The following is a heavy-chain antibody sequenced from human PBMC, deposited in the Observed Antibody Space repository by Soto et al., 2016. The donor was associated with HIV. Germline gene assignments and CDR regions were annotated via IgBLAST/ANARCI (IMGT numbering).Heavy chain of an antibody. V-gene: IGHV1-46*03. J-gene: IGHJ3*02. CDR2: INPSGGST. D-gene: IGHD1-26*01. CDR1: GYTFTSYY. Sequence: QVQLVQSGAEVKKPGASVRVSCKASGYTFTSYYIHWVRQAPGQGLEWMGIINPSGGSTSYTQKVQGRVTITRDTSTNTVYMELRSLRSEDTATYYCARERDVGTPAASDAFDIWGQGTMVTVSS. CDR3: ARERDVGTPAASDAFDI.